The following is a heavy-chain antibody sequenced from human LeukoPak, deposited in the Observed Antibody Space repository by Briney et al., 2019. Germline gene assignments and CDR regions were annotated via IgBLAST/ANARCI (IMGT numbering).Heavy chain of an antibody. V-gene: IGHV5-51*01. J-gene: IGHJ6*03. CDR2: IYPGDSDT. CDR1: GYSFTNYW. CDR3: ARHKDHYYLDV. Sequence: GESLKISCKASGYSFTNYWIGWVRQMPGKGLEWMGIIYPGDSDTTYSPTFQGRVTISVDKSTNTAYLQWSSLKASDTAIYYCARHKDHYYLDVWGKGTTVTVSS.